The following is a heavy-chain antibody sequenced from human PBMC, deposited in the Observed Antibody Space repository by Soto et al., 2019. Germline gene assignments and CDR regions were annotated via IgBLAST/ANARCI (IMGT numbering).Heavy chain of an antibody. D-gene: IGHD2-8*01. CDR1: GFIFDDYA. Sequence: EVQLAESGGGLVQPGRSLRLSCAASGFIFDDYAMHWVRQAPGKGLEWVSGISWNSGIIVYSDSVKGRFTISRDNAQNSLYLQMNSLRAEETALYYCVKDMGTNGHDSFERWGQGTMVSVSS. V-gene: IGHV3-9*01. J-gene: IGHJ3*02. CDR3: VKDMGTNGHDSFER. CDR2: ISWNSGII.